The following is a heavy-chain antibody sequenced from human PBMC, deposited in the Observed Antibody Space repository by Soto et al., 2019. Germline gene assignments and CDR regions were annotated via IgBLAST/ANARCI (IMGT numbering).Heavy chain of an antibody. Sequence: QVQLQESGPGLVKPSQTLSLTCTVSGGSISSGGYYWSWIRQHPGKGLEWIGYIYYSGSTYYNPSLRSRVTLSVDTSKNQFSLKLSSVTAADTAVYYCARGPDSSHWYFDLWGRGTLVTVSS. D-gene: IGHD3-3*01. CDR3: ARGPDSSHWYFDL. CDR2: IYYSGST. J-gene: IGHJ2*01. V-gene: IGHV4-31*03. CDR1: GGSISSGGYY.